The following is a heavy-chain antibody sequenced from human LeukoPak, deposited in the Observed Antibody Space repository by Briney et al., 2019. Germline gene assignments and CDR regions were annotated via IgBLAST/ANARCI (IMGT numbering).Heavy chain of an antibody. V-gene: IGHV4-39*07. D-gene: IGHD6-13*01. J-gene: IGHJ5*02. CDR2: INHSGST. Sequence: SETLSLTCNVSGGSISSNEYYWGWIRQPPGKGLEWIGEINHSGSTNYNPSLKSRVTISVDTSKNQFSLKLSSVTAADTAVYYCARGSRYSSSWYRLGWFDPWGQGILVTVSS. CDR1: GGSISSNEYY. CDR3: ARGSRYSSSWYRLGWFDP.